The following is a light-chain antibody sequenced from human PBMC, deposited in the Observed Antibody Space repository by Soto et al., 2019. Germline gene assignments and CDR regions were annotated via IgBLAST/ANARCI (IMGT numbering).Light chain of an antibody. CDR3: QHYNSYSEA. Sequence: DIQMTQSPSTLSGSVGDRVTITCRASQTISSWLAWYQQKPGKAPKLLIYKASTLKSGVPSRFSGSGSGTEFTLTISSLQPDDFANYCCQHYNSYSEAFGQWTKVELK. CDR2: KAS. CDR1: QTISSW. V-gene: IGKV1-5*03. J-gene: IGKJ1*01.